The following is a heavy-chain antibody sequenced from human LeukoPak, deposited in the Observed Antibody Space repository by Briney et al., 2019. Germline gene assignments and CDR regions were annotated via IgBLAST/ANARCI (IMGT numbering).Heavy chain of an antibody. Sequence: GGSLRLSCAASGFTFSSYWMSWVRQAPGKGLEWVANIKQDGSEKYYVDSVKGRFTISRDNSKNTLYLQMNSLRAEDTAVYYCANKKDDYGDYFDYWGQGTLVTVSS. CDR3: ANKKDDYGDYFDY. CDR2: IKQDGSEK. D-gene: IGHD4-17*01. CDR1: GFTFSSYW. J-gene: IGHJ4*02. V-gene: IGHV3-7*03.